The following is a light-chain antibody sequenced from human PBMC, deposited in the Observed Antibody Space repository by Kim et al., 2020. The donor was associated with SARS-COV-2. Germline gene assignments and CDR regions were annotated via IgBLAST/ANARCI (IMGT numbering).Light chain of an antibody. J-gene: IGKJ4*01. Sequence: EIVMTQSPATLSVSPGERATLSCRASQSVSSNLAWYQQKPGQAPRLLIYGASTRATGIPARFSGSGSGTDFTLTISRLQSEDFAVYYCQQYNNWPPLTFGGGTKVDIK. V-gene: IGKV3-15*01. CDR3: QQYNNWPPLT. CDR1: QSVSSN. CDR2: GAS.